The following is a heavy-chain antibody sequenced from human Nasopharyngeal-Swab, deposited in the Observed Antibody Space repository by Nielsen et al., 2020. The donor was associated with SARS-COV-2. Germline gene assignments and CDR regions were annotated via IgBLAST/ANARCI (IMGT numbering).Heavy chain of an antibody. J-gene: IGHJ6*02. V-gene: IGHV3-66*01. CDR2: IYSDDST. CDR3: ARDGLDYDFWSAYFMDV. D-gene: IGHD3-3*01. Sequence: VRQAPGKGLEWVSVIYSDDSTYYADSVKGRFTISRDNSKNSLYLQMNSLRAEDTAVYYCARDGLDYDFWSAYFMDVWGQGTTVTVSS.